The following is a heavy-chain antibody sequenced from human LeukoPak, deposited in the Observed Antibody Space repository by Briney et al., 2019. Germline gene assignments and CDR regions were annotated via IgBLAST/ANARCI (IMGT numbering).Heavy chain of an antibody. J-gene: IGHJ3*01. CDR3: AKDIQLST. CDR2: ISSSGNNA. V-gene: IGHV3-23*01. D-gene: IGHD5-24*01. Sequence: GSLRLSCAVSGFTFRDAAMTWVRQAPGKGLEWVSLISSSGNNAYYADSVKGRFTISRDNSKNTLSLQMNSLRVEDTAIYYCAKDIQLSTWGLGTMVTVSS. CDR1: GFTFRDAA.